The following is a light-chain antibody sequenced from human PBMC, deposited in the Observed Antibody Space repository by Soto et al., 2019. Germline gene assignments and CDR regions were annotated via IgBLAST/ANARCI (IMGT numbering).Light chain of an antibody. CDR3: QQRSNWPPIP. CDR1: QSVSSY. CDR2: DAS. Sequence: EIVLTQSPSTLSLSPGERATLSCRASQSVSSYLAWYQQKPGQAPRLLISDASNRATGIPARFSGSGSGTDFTLTISSLEPEDFAVYYCQQRSNWPPIPFGQGTRLEIK. V-gene: IGKV3-11*01. J-gene: IGKJ5*01.